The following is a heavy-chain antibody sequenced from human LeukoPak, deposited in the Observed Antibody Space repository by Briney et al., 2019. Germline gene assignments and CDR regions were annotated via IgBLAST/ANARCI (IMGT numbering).Heavy chain of an antibody. D-gene: IGHD3-10*01. Sequence: GGSLRLSCAASGFTFSGDYMSWVRQAPGKGLEWVSYISSVGSSIVYADSVKGRFTISRDNAKNSLFPQMNSLRAEDTAVYYCARARGTGPGAHLDYWGQGTPVIVSS. CDR2: ISSVGSSI. CDR3: ARARGTGPGAHLDY. J-gene: IGHJ4*02. CDR1: GFTFSGDY. V-gene: IGHV3-11*01.